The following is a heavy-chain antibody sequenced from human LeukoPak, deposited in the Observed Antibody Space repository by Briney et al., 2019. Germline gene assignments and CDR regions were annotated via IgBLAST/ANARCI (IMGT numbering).Heavy chain of an antibody. CDR3: ARDRAYNTFDY. J-gene: IGHJ4*02. D-gene: IGHD2-21*01. Sequence: PGGSLRLSCAASGFTFSSSWMTWVRQAPGKGLEWVANIKEDGSQKNYVDSVKGRFTISRDNAKNSLYLQMNSLRVEDTAVYYSARDRAYNTFDYWGQGTLVTVSS. V-gene: IGHV3-7*01. CDR2: IKEDGSQK. CDR1: GFTFSSSW.